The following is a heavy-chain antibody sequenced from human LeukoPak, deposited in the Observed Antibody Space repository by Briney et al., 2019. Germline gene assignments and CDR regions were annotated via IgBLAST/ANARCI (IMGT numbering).Heavy chain of an antibody. CDR2: IYYRGRT. Sequence: SETLSLTCTVSGGSLSSYYWSWIRQPPGKGLEWIGYIYYRGRTEYNPSLQSRVPISVATSRHQFSLRLSSVTAADTAVYYCARQSDDLGYFQHWGQGTLVTVSS. J-gene: IGHJ1*01. CDR1: GGSLSSYY. D-gene: IGHD3-16*01. CDR3: ARQSDDLGYFQH. V-gene: IGHV4-59*08.